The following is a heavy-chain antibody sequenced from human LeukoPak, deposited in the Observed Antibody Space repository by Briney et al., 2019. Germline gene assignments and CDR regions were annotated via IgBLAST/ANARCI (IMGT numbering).Heavy chain of an antibody. CDR3: ASPKMGVDVTFDI. J-gene: IGHJ3*02. D-gene: IGHD5/OR15-5a*01. Sequence: ASVKVSCTASGYTFTIYAMNCVRQAPGQGLECMGWINTNTGNPTYAQGFTGRFVFSLDTSVSTAYLQISSLKAEDTAVYYCASPKMGVDVTFDIWGQGTMVTVSS. V-gene: IGHV7-4-1*02. CDR2: INTNTGNP. CDR1: GYTFTIYA.